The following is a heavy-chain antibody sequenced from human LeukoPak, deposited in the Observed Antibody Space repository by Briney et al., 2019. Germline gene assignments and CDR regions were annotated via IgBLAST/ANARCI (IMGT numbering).Heavy chain of an antibody. V-gene: IGHV4-59*01. Sequence: SETLSLTCIVSGGSISLYHWSWVRQSPGKGLDWLGYINHSGTTNYDPSLKSRITMSIDTSKKEFSLKVTSLTAADTAVYYCARGGSSGWSFDYWGQGTLVTASS. CDR3: ARGGSSGWSFDY. CDR2: INHSGTT. J-gene: IGHJ4*02. D-gene: IGHD6-19*01. CDR1: GGSISLYH.